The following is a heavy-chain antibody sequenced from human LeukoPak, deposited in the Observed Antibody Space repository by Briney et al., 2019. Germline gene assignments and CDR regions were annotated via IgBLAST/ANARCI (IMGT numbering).Heavy chain of an antibody. CDR1: GESFSGYF. Sequence: SEILSLTCAVYGESFSGYFWSWIRQPPGKGLEWIGEINHSGYTNYNPSLKSRVTISVDTSKNQFSLKLSSVTAADTAVYYCARGYCSGGSCYSYYYYNYMDVWGKGTTVPVSS. D-gene: IGHD2-15*01. J-gene: IGHJ6*03. V-gene: IGHV4-34*01. CDR2: INHSGYT. CDR3: ARGYCSGGSCYSYYYYNYMDV.